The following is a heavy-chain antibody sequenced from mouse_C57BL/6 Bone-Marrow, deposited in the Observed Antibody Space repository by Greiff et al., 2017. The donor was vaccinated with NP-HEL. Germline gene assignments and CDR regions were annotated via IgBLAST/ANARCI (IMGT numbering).Heavy chain of an antibody. CDR3: ARGLSYYGSSYDYAMDY. CDR2: ISYDGSN. Sequence: EVKLVESGPGLVKPSQSLSLTCSVTGYSITSGYYWNWIRQFPGNKLEWMGYISYDGSNKYNPSLKNRISITRDTSKNQFFLKLNSVTTEDTATYYCARGLSYYGSSYDYAMDYWGQGTSVTVSS. D-gene: IGHD1-1*01. V-gene: IGHV3-6*01. J-gene: IGHJ4*01. CDR1: GYSITSGYY.